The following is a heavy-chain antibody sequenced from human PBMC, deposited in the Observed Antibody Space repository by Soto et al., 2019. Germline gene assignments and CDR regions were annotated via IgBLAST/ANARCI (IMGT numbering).Heavy chain of an antibody. CDR2: ISSSSSTI. CDR3: AREYYYGSGPWY. CDR1: GFTFSTYS. D-gene: IGHD3-10*01. Sequence: GGSLRLSCAASGFTFSTYSMNWVRQAPGKGLEWVSYISSSSSTIFYTDSVKGRFTVSRDNAKNSLYLQMNSLRSDDTAVYYCAREYYYGSGPWYWGQGTLVTVSS. J-gene: IGHJ4*02. V-gene: IGHV3-48*01.